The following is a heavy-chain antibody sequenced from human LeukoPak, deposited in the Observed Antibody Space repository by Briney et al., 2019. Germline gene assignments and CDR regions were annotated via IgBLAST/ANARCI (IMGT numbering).Heavy chain of an antibody. CDR3: ARDWTKGLDDAFDI. J-gene: IGHJ3*02. D-gene: IGHD3/OR15-3a*01. CDR2: ISSSGGAI. V-gene: IGHV3-48*03. Sequence: GGSLRLSCAASGFTFSSYEMNWVRQAPGKGLEWVSYISSSGGAIYYADSVKGRFTLSRDNAKNSLDLRMNSLRAEDTAVYYCARDWTKGLDDAFDIWGRGTMVTVSS. CDR1: GFTFSSYE.